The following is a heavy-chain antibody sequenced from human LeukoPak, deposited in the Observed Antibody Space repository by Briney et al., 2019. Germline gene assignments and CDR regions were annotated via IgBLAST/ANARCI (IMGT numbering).Heavy chain of an antibody. D-gene: IGHD5-12*01. CDR1: EFTFSSYA. CDR3: ARGGGYRGYGQDY. V-gene: IGHV3-64*01. CDR2: ISSNGDST. J-gene: IGHJ4*02. Sequence: GGSLRLSCAASEFTFSSYAMHWVRQAPGKGLEYVSAISSNGDSTYYANSVKGRFTISRDNSKNTLYLQMGSLRVEDMAVYYCARGGGYRGYGQDYWGQGTLVTVSS.